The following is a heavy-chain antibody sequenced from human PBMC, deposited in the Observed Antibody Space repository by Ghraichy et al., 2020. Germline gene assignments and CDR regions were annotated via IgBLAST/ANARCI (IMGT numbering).Heavy chain of an antibody. D-gene: IGHD2-2*01. CDR3: ARDLIVVVPAAMRPAGFDI. V-gene: IGHV6-1*01. CDR2: TYYRSKWYN. J-gene: IGHJ3*02. Sequence: SQTLSLTCAISGDSVSSNSAAWNWIRQSPSRGLESLGRTYYRSKWYNDYAVSVKSRITINPDTSKNQFSLQLNSVTPEDTAVYYCARDLIVVVPAAMRPAGFDIWGQGTMVTVSS. CDR1: GDSVSSNSAA.